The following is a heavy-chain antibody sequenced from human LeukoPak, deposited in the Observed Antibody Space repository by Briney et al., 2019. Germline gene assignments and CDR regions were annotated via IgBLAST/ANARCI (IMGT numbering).Heavy chain of an antibody. J-gene: IGHJ4*02. Sequence: GGSLRLSCAASGFTFSSYAMHWVRQAPGKGLEWVAVISYDGSNKYYADSVKGRFTISRDNSKNTLYLQMNSLRAEDTAVYYCARERTSSSSDYYFDYWGQGTLVTLSS. CDR1: GFTFSSYA. CDR2: ISYDGSNK. D-gene: IGHD6-6*01. CDR3: ARERTSSSSDYYFDY. V-gene: IGHV3-30*01.